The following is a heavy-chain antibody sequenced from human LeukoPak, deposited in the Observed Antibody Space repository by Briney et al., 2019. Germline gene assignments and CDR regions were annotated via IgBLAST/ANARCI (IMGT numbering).Heavy chain of an antibody. J-gene: IGHJ4*02. V-gene: IGHV3-21*04. CDR1: GFTFSDYT. D-gene: IGHD1-26*01. Sequence: GGSLRLSCVAPGFTFSDYTMNWVRQAPGKGLEWVSSIKRSDNYRYYADSVAGRFTISTDDAQSSLYLQMNSLRAEDTAIYYCARSRSRYWGQGSLVTVSS. CDR3: ARSRSRY. CDR2: IKRSDNYR.